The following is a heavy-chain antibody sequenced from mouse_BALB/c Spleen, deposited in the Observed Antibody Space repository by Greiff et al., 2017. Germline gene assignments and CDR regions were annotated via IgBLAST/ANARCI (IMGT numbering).Heavy chain of an antibody. J-gene: IGHJ4*01. V-gene: IGHV5-4*02. CDR3: ATAFYGSSYDYAMDY. CDR1: GFTFSDYY. D-gene: IGHD1-1*01. CDR2: ISDGGSYT. Sequence: EVKVVESGGGLVKPGGSLKLSCAASGFTFSDYYMYWVRQTPEKRLEWVATISDGGSYTYYPDSVKGRFTISRDNAKNNLYLQMSSLKSEDTAMYYCATAFYGSSYDYAMDYWGQGTSVTVSS.